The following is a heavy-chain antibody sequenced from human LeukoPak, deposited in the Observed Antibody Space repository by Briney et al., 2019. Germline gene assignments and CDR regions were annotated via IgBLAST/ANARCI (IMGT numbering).Heavy chain of an antibody. CDR1: GVSVTTNY. Sequence: QAGGSLRLSCAVSGVSVTTNYMTWVRQAPGKGLEWVSVIHSGDTRYIYSGGTTNYADFVQGRFTISRDNAKNSLYLQMNSLRAEDTAVYYCAREEEDSSSWYPPPSNWFDPWGQGTLVTVSS. V-gene: IGHV3-66*01. J-gene: IGHJ5*02. D-gene: IGHD6-13*01. CDR2: IHSGDTRYIYSGGTT. CDR3: AREEEDSSSWYPPPSNWFDP.